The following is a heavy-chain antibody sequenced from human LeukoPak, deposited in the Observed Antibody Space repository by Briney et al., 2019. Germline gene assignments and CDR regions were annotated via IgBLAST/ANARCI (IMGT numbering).Heavy chain of an antibody. CDR1: GGTFSSYT. D-gene: IGHD4-17*01. CDR3: ARILYGDYLFDY. Sequence: ASVKVSCKASGGTFSSYTISWVRQAPGQGLEWMGRISAYNGNTNYAQKLQGRVTMTTDTSTSTAYMELRSLRSDDTAVYYCARILYGDYLFDYWGQGTLVTVSS. J-gene: IGHJ4*02. V-gene: IGHV1-18*01. CDR2: ISAYNGNT.